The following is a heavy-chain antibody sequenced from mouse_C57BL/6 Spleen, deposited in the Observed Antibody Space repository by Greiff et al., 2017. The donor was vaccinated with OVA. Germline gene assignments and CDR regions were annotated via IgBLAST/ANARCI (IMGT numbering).Heavy chain of an antibody. CDR2: IYPGDGDT. D-gene: IGHD2-4*01. CDR1: GYAFSSSW. V-gene: IGHV1-82*01. Sequence: QVQLQQSGPELVKPGASVKISCKASGYAFSSSWMNWVKQRPGKGLEWIGRIYPGDGDTNYNGKFKGKATLTADKSSSTAYMQLSSLTSEDSAVYFCARRDYDDGRHYAMDYWGQGTSVTVSS. CDR3: ARRDYDDGRHYAMDY. J-gene: IGHJ4*01.